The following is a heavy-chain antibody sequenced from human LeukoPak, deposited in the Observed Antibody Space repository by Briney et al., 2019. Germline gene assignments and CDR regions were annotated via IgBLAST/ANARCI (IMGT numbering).Heavy chain of an antibody. CDR2: ISGSGGST. J-gene: IGHJ4*02. D-gene: IGHD6-19*01. CDR3: AKDKFRYSSGWLDY. Sequence: GGTLRLSCAASGFTFGSYGMSWVRQAPGKGLEWVSAISGSGGSTYYADSVKGRFTISRDNSKNTLYLQMNSLRAEDTAVYYCAKDKFRYSSGWLDYWGQGTLVTVSS. V-gene: IGHV3-23*01. CDR1: GFTFGSYG.